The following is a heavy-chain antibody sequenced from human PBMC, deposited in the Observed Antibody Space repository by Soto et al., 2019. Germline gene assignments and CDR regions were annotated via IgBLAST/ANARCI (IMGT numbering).Heavy chain of an antibody. V-gene: IGHV3-33*01. CDR1: GFTFSRYG. CDR3: ARDSYSSSCFDY. CDR2: IWYDGSNK. J-gene: IGHJ4*02. Sequence: GGSLRLSCTASGFTFSRYGMQWVRQAPGKGLEWVAVIWYDGSNKYYADSVKGRFTISRDNSKNTLYLQMNSLRAEDTAVYYCARDSYSSSCFDYWGQGTLVTVSS. D-gene: IGHD6-6*01.